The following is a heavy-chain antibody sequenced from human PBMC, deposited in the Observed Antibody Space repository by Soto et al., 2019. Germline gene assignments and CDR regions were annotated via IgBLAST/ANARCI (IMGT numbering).Heavy chain of an antibody. CDR2: IWYDGSNK. CDR3: TRDVSSRYFDL. V-gene: IGHV3-33*01. J-gene: IGHJ2*01. CDR1: GFTFRNYG. Sequence: QVQLVESGGGVVQPGRSLRLPCAASGFTFRNYGMHWVRQAPGKGLEWVAVIWYDGSNKYYADSVKGRFTISRDNSKSTLHLQMNSLRAEDTAVYYCTRDVSSRYFDLWGRGSLVTVSS.